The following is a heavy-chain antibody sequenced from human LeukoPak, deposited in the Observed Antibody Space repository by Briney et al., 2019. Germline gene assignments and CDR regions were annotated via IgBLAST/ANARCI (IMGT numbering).Heavy chain of an antibody. Sequence: GSLRLSCVASGFPFSAYAMSWVRPAPNKGLEWVSGIRGSGDPAYYAESVKGRFTVYRDNFRNIVYLQMNSLRAEDTALYYCAKDLSSGTGRGFDHWGQGTLVSVSS. CDR2: IRGSGDPA. CDR1: GFPFSAYA. CDR3: AKDLSSGTGRGFDH. D-gene: IGHD3/OR15-3a*01. V-gene: IGHV3-23*01. J-gene: IGHJ4*02.